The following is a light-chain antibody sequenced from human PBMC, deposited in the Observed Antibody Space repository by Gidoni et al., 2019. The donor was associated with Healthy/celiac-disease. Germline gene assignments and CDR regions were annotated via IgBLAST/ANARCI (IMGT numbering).Light chain of an antibody. J-gene: IGKJ1*01. CDR3: QQYYSTPWT. V-gene: IGKV4-1*01. Sequence: DIVMTQSPDSLAVSLGERATINCKSSQSVLYRSNNKNYLAWYQQKPGQPPKLPIYGASTRESGVPDRFSGSGSGTDFTLTISSLQAEDVAVYYCQQYYSTPWTFGQGTKVEIK. CDR1: QSVLYRSNNKNY. CDR2: GAS.